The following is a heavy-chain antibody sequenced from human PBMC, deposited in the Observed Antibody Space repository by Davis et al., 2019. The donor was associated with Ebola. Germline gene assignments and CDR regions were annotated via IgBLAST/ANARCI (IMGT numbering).Heavy chain of an antibody. D-gene: IGHD2-15*01. CDR3: ARPGRVVVAATPVSGEYNWFDP. Sequence: ASVKVSCKASGYTFTSYAMHWVRQAPGQRLEWMGWINAGNGNTKYSQKFQGRVTITRDTSASTAYMELSSLRSEDTAVYYCARPGRVVVAATPVSGEYNWFDPWGQGTLVTVSS. CDR1: GYTFTSYA. CDR2: INAGNGNT. V-gene: IGHV1-3*01. J-gene: IGHJ5*02.